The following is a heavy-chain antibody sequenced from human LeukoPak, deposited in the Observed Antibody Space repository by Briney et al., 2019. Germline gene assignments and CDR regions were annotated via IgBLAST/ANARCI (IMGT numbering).Heavy chain of an antibody. Sequence: GGSLRLSCAASGFTFSSHWMHWVRQAPGKGLVWVSRINSGGSSTNYADSVKGRFTISRDNAKNTLYLQMNSLRAEDTAVYYCARDSTYGGNSHEYYFDYWGQGTLVTVSS. CDR2: INSGGSST. V-gene: IGHV3-74*01. CDR3: ARDSTYGGNSHEYYFDY. CDR1: GFTFSSHW. J-gene: IGHJ4*02. D-gene: IGHD4-23*01.